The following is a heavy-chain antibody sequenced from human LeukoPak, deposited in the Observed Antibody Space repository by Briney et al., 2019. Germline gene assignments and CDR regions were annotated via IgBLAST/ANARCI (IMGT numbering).Heavy chain of an antibody. V-gene: IGHV3-33*08. J-gene: IGHJ6*02. D-gene: IGHD1-7*01. CDR3: AREDNWNYFLYYYGMDV. CDR1: GFTFSNAW. CDR2: IWYDGSNK. Sequence: GGSLRLSCAASGFTFSNAWMSWVRQAPGKGLEWVAVIWYDGSNKYYADSVKGRFTISRDNSKNTLYLQMNSLRAEDTAVYYCAREDNWNYFLYYYGMDVWGQGTTVTVSS.